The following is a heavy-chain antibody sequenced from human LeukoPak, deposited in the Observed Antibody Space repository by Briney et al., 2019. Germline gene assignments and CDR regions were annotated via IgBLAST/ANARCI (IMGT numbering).Heavy chain of an antibody. CDR3: AKDVRKYYDSSGS. D-gene: IGHD3-22*01. CDR2: ISGSGGST. V-gene: IGHV3-23*01. J-gene: IGHJ5*02. Sequence: GGSLRLSSVGSGLSFSGFELNWVRQAPGKGLEWVSAISGSGGSTYYADSVKGRFTISRDNSKNTLYLQMNSLRAEDTAVYYRAKDVRKYYDSSGSWGQGTLVTVSS. CDR1: GLSFSGFE.